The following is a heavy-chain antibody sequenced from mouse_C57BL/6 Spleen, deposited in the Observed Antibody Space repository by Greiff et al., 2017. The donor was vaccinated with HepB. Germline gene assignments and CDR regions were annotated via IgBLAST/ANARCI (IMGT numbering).Heavy chain of an antibody. V-gene: IGHV10-1*01. Sequence: EVQLVESGGGLVQPKGSLKLSCAASGFSFNTYAMNWVRQAPGKGLEWVARIRSKSNNYATYYADSVKDRFTISRDDSESMLYLQMNNLKTEDTAMYYCVAYDYYAMDYWGQGTSDTVSS. CDR2: IRSKSNNYAT. D-gene: IGHD6-5*01. CDR1: GFSFNTYA. J-gene: IGHJ4*01. CDR3: VAYDYYAMDY.